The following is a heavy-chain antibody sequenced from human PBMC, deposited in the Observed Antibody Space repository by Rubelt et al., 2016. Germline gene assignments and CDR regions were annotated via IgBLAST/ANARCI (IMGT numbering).Heavy chain of an antibody. CDR1: GFTFSTYA. D-gene: IGHD3-16*01. Sequence: GGGLVQPGGSLRLSCAASGFTFSTYAMTWVRQAPGKGLEWVSTIGRSGDSTYYADSVKGRFTISRDNSKNTMYLQMDSLKAEDTAVYYCSRDYVGYWGQGTLVTVSS. V-gene: IGHV3-23*01. CDR3: SRDYVGY. CDR2: IGRSGDST. J-gene: IGHJ4*02.